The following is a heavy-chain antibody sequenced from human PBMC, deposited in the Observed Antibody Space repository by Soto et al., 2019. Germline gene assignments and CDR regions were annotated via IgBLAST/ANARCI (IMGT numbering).Heavy chain of an antibody. Sequence: PSETLSLTCTVSGDSISIYNWNWLRQSPGKGLEWIGYAHYSGRTLYNPSLNGRVTISVDTSKNQFSLRLSSVTAADTAMYYCARHQSSGSSWLLFDYWGQGTLVTVSS. J-gene: IGHJ4*02. V-gene: IGHV4-59*08. CDR2: AHYSGRT. CDR3: ARHQSSGSSWLLFDY. D-gene: IGHD6-13*01. CDR1: GDSISIYN.